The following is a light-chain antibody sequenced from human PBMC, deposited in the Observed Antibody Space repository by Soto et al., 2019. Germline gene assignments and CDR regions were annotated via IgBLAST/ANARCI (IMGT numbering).Light chain of an antibody. Sequence: EIVLTQSPGTLSLSPGERATLSCRASQTVSSSYLAWYQQKPGRAPRLLIYGASTRATGVPASLSGSGSGTEFTLTISSLEPEDFAVYYCQQRSNWPLTFGGGTKVDIK. CDR2: GAS. V-gene: IGKV3D-20*02. J-gene: IGKJ4*01. CDR1: QTVSSSY. CDR3: QQRSNWPLT.